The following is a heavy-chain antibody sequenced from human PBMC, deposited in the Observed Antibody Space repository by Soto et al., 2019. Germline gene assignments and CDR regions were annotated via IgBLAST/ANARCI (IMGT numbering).Heavy chain of an antibody. D-gene: IGHD3-16*01. V-gene: IGHV4-61*08. CDR2: IYYSGST. CDR1: GGSISSGVYY. CDR3: LMGPGGY. Sequence: SETLSLTCTVSGGSISSGVYYWSWIRQHPGKGLEWIGYIYYSGSTHYDPSLKGRVSISMDAAKKQFSLNMNSVTAADTAVYYCLMGPGGYWGPGTLVTVSS. J-gene: IGHJ4*02.